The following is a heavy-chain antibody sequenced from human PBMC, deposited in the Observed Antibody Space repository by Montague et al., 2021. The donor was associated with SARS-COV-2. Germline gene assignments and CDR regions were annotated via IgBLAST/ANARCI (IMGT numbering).Heavy chain of an antibody. Sequence: TLSLTCTVSGGSISSGGYYWSRVRQPPGKGLVWLGYIFYRGGTYYNPSLKSSVSMSVDTSKFQFSLNLTPVTAAATAVYYCARANYYVMASEAYAMDVWGRGTTVTVSS. V-gene: IGHV4-31*03. CDR1: GGSISSGGYY. D-gene: IGHD3-16*01. CDR3: ARANYYVMASEAYAMDV. J-gene: IGHJ6*02. CDR2: IFYRGGT.